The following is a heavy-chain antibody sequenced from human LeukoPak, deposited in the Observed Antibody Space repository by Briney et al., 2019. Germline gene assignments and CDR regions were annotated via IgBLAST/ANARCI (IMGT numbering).Heavy chain of an antibody. CDR1: GGTFSSYA. CDR2: IIPIFGTA. V-gene: IGHV1-69*05. CDR3: ARGHYDFWSGYFDS. J-gene: IGHJ4*02. Sequence: ASVKVSCKASGGTFSSYAISWVRQAPGRGLEWMGGIIPIFGTANYAQKFQGRVTITTDESTSTAYMELSSLRSEDTAVYYCARGHYDFWSGYFDSWGQGTLVTVSS. D-gene: IGHD3-3*01.